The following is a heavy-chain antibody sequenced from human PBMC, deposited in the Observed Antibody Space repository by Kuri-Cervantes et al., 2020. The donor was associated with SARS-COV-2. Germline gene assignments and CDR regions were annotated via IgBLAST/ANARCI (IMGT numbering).Heavy chain of an antibody. CDR2: ISYDGSDK. J-gene: IGHJ4*02. CDR1: EFPFSSYA. Sequence: GGSRRLSCAASEFPFSSYAMHWVRRAPGKGLEWVAVISYDGSDKYYADSVKGRFTISRDNSKNSMYLQMHSLRAEDTAVYYCAKADIVVVPVDGGGFDYWGQGTLVTVSS. V-gene: IGHV3-30-3*01. D-gene: IGHD2-2*01. CDR3: AKADIVVVPVDGGGFDY.